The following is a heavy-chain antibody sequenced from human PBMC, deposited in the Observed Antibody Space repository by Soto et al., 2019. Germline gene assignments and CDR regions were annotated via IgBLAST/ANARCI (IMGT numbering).Heavy chain of an antibody. CDR3: AKWTYDYSNYYYYYGMDV. J-gene: IGHJ6*02. CDR1: GFTFSSYA. V-gene: IGHV3-23*01. D-gene: IGHD4-4*01. CDR2: ISGSGGST. Sequence: GGSLRLSCAASGFTFSSYAMSWVRQAPGKGLEWVSAISGSGGSTYYADSVKGRFTISRDNSKNTLYLQMNSLRAEDTAVYYCAKWTYDYSNYYYYYGMDVWGQGTTVTVSS.